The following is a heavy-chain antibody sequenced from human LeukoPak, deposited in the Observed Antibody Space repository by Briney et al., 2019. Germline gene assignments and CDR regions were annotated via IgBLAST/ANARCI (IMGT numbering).Heavy chain of an antibody. CDR1: VYTFTTYD. J-gene: IGHJ4*02. CDR2: INPNSGGT. V-gene: IGHV1-2*06. Sequence: ASVKVSCKASVYTFTTYDIKWVRQAPGQGLEWMGRINPNSGGTNYAQKFQGRVTMTRDTSISTAYMELSRLRSDDTAVYYCARENLIGSGYYYDSSLDYWGQGTLVTVSS. CDR3: ARENLIGSGYYYDSSLDY. D-gene: IGHD3-22*01.